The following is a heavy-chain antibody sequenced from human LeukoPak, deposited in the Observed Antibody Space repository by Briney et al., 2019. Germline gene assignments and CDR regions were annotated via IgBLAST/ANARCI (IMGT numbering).Heavy chain of an antibody. CDR1: GFTFSDYT. CDR3: AKFFDD. V-gene: IGHV3-21*01. CDR2: ISNSSAYI. Sequence: PGGSLRLSCAASGFTFSDYTMNWVRQAPGKGLEWVSSISNSSAYINYAESVRGRFTISRDNAKNSLYLQMNSLTAEDTAVYYCAKFFDDWGQGTRVTVSS. J-gene: IGHJ4*02.